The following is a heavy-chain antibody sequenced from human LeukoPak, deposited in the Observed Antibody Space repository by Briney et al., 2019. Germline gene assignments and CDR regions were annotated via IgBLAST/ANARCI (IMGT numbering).Heavy chain of an antibody. CDR3: AKDLIAGAPDYFDS. CDR2: TDGSNT. V-gene: IGHV3-30*18. CDR1: GFTFTIYA. D-gene: IGHD1-14*01. Sequence: GGSLRLSCTVSGFTFTIYATHWVRQAPGKGLEWVAVTDGSNTLYADSVKGRFNLSSDKSKNTLYLQMNNLRVEDTAVYYCAKDLIAGAPDYFDSWGQGTLVTVSS. J-gene: IGHJ4*02.